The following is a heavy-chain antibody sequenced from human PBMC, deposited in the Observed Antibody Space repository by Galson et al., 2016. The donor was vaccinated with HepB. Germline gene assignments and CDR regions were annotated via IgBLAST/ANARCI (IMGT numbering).Heavy chain of an antibody. CDR1: GLTFSRFW. J-gene: IGHJ4*02. D-gene: IGHD2-21*02. CDR2: INQDGSEK. CDR3: ARGCGGDCYSVSGY. V-gene: IGHV3-7*04. Sequence: SLRLSCAASGLTFSRFWMTWVRQAPGKGLEWVANINQDGSEKHYLDSVRGRFTISRDNAKNTLYLQMTSLRVEDTAVYYCARGCGGDCYSVSGYWGQRTLVTVSP.